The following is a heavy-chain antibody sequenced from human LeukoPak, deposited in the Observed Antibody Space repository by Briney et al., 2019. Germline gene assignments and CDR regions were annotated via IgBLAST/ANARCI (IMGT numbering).Heavy chain of an antibody. CDR2: INHSGST. V-gene: IGHV4-34*01. D-gene: IGHD2/OR15-2a*01. Sequence: SETLSLTCAVYGGSFSGYYWSWIRQPPGKGLEWIGEINHSGSTNYNPSLKSRVSISLDTSKNQFSLKMTSVAAADTAVYYCARGPLSSSTFHYYGLDVWGPGTTVTVSS. CDR3: ARGPLSSSTFHYYGLDV. CDR1: GGSFSGYY. J-gene: IGHJ6*02.